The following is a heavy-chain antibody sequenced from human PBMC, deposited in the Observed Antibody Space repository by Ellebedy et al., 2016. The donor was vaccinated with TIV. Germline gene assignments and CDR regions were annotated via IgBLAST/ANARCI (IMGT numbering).Heavy chain of an antibody. V-gene: IGHV4-34*01. J-gene: IGHJ4*02. CDR1: GGSFSGYY. CDR3: ARGDTTANFDY. D-gene: IGHD1-1*01. Sequence: SETLSLTXAVYGGSFSGYYWSWIRQPPGKGLEWIGEINHSGSTNYNPSLKSRVTISVDTSKNQFSLKLSSVTAADTAVYYCARGDTTANFDYWGQGTLVTVSS. CDR2: INHSGST.